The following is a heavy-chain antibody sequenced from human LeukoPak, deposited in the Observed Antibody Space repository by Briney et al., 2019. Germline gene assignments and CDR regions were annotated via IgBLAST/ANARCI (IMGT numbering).Heavy chain of an antibody. D-gene: IGHD2-15*01. Sequence: PGGSLRLSCAASGFTFSSYAMSWVRQAPGKGLEWVSAISGSGGSTYYADSVKGRFTISRDNSKNTLFLQMNSLRAEDTAVYYCAKGGGGSYLRSFDYWGQGTVVTVSS. J-gene: IGHJ4*02. CDR1: GFTFSSYA. V-gene: IGHV3-23*01. CDR3: AKGGGGSYLRSFDY. CDR2: ISGSGGST.